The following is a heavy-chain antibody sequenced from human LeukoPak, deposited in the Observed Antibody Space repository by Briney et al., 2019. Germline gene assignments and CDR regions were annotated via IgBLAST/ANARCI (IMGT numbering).Heavy chain of an antibody. Sequence: GESLKISCKGFGYSFTSYWITWVRQMPGKGLEWMGRIDPSDSYANYSPSFEGHVIISADTSISTAYLQWTSLKASDTAIYYCARQLWFGESVGWFDPWGQGTLVTVSS. CDR3: ARQLWFGESVGWFDP. CDR2: IDPSDSYA. CDR1: GYSFTSYW. D-gene: IGHD3-10*01. J-gene: IGHJ5*02. V-gene: IGHV5-10-1*01.